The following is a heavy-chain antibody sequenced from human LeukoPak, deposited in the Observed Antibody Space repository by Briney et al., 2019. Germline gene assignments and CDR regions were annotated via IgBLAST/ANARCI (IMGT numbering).Heavy chain of an antibody. Sequence: GGSLRLSCASSEFIFNNYGMSWVRQAPGKGLEWVSGISGSGGSTFYADSVKGRFTISRDNSKKTLYLQMNSLRVDDTASYYCAKTMAAAATGYAYYAMDVWGQETTVTVSS. CDR1: EFIFNNYG. CDR2: ISGSGGST. J-gene: IGHJ6*02. D-gene: IGHD6-13*01. CDR3: AKTMAAAATGYAYYAMDV. V-gene: IGHV3-23*01.